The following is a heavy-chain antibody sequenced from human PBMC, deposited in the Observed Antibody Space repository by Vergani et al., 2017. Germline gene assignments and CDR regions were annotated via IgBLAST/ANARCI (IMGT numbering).Heavy chain of an antibody. J-gene: IGHJ6*03. CDR1: GFTLSSHA. CDR2: IWYDGSKE. V-gene: IGHV3-33*01. Sequence: VHLVESGGGLVQPGRSLRLSCSGSGFTLSSHAMHWVRQAPGKGLEWVAFIWYDGSKEYYADSVNGRFTISRDNSKNTLYLQMNNLRAADTAVYYCARSGYCAHGVCYMTYYYYMDVWGKGTAVTVSS. CDR3: ARSGYCAHGVCYMTYYYYMDV. D-gene: IGHD2-8*01.